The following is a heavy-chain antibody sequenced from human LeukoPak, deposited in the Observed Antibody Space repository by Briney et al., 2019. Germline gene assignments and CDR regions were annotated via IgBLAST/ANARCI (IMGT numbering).Heavy chain of an antibody. V-gene: IGHV3-7*01. D-gene: IGHD3-22*01. CDR3: AKVYYDNSGYRPLDF. Sequence: GGSLGLSCAGTGFTFSAHWMSWVRQAPGKGLEWAAHIKEDESEKHYVDSVKGRFTISRDNAKNSLYLQMNSLRVEDTAVYYCAKVYYDNSGYRPLDFWGQGALVTVSS. CDR2: IKEDESEK. J-gene: IGHJ4*02. CDR1: GFTFSAHW.